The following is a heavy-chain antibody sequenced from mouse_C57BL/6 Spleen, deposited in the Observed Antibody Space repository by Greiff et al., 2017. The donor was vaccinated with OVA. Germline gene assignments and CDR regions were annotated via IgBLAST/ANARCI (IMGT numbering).Heavy chain of an antibody. CDR1: GFTFSDYY. V-gene: IGHV5-12*01. D-gene: IGHD2-3*01. J-gene: IGHJ1*03. Sequence: DVKLQESGGGLVQPGGSLKLSCAASGFTFSDYYMYWVRQTPEKRLEWVAYISNGGGSTYYPDTVKGRFTISRDNAKNTLYLQMSRLKSEDTAMYYCAREDDGYRYFDVWGTGTTVTVSS. CDR3: AREDDGYRYFDV. CDR2: ISNGGGST.